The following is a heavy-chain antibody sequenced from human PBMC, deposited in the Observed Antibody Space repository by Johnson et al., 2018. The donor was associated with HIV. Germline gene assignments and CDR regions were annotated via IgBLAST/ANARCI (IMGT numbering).Heavy chain of an antibody. J-gene: IGHJ3*02. CDR1: RFAFKTYA. Sequence: QMLLVESGGGLVQPGGSLRLSCAASRFAFKTYAMHWVRQTPGKGLEWLAIITHDGSKKYYADSVQGRFTISRYDSKNTLYLQMNSLRAGDTAVDYCARDFPPQRVTTVVTERLGALDIWGQGTMVTVSS. CDR3: ARDFPPQRVTTVVTERLGALDI. V-gene: IGHV3-30*04. CDR2: ITHDGSKK. D-gene: IGHD4-23*01.